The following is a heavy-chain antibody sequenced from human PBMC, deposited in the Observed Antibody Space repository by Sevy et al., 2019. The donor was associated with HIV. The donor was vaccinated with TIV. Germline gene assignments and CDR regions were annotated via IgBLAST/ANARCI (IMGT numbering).Heavy chain of an antibody. CDR1: GGTFSSYA. Sequence: ASVKVSCKASGGTFSSYAISWVRQAPGQGLEWMGGIIPIFGTANYAQKFQGRVTITADKSTSTAYMELSSLESEDTAVYYCASLYDYYGSGSYYIEYFQHWGQGTLVTVSS. D-gene: IGHD3-10*01. CDR2: IIPIFGTA. V-gene: IGHV1-69*06. J-gene: IGHJ1*01. CDR3: ASLYDYYGSGSYYIEYFQH.